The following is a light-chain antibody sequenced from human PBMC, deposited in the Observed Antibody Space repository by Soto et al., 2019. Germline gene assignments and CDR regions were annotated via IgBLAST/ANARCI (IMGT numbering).Light chain of an antibody. CDR3: SSSITNNIVV. V-gene: IGLV2-14*01. CDR1: SSDVGDYNY. CDR2: EVS. Sequence: QSALTQPASGSGSPGQSITISCTGTSSDVGDYNYVSWYQQHPGKAPKLIVYEVSHRLSGVSDRFSGSKSGHTASLTISGLQDDDEADYYCSSSITNNIVVFGGGTKLTVL. J-gene: IGLJ2*01.